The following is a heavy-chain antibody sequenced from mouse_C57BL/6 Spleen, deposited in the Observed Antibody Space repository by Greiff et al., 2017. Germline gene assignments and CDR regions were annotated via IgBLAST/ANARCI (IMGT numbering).Heavy chain of an antibody. CDR3: ARRYDGYFDY. CDR1: TSYG. CDR2: IYPRSGNT. J-gene: IGHJ2*01. V-gene: IGHV1-81*01. Sequence: VQLQQSGAELARPGASVKLSFTSYGISWVKQRTGQGLEWIGEIYPRSGNTYYNEKFKGKATLTADKSSSTAYMELRSLTSEDSAVYFCARRYDGYFDYWGQGTTLTVPS. D-gene: IGHD2-3*01.